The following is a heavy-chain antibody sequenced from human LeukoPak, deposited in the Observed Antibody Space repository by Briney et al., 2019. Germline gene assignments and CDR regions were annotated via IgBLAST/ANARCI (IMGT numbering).Heavy chain of an antibody. CDR3: ARIMVATTREAFDY. J-gene: IGHJ4*02. D-gene: IGHD5-12*01. V-gene: IGHV3-7*02. CDR1: GFTFTTYW. Sequence: GGSLRLSCAASGFTFTTYWMAWVRQAPGKGLEWVANIKQDGSEKYYVDSVKGRFTISRDNAENSLYLQMNSLRAEDTAVYYCARIMVATTREAFDYWGQGTLVTVSS. CDR2: IKQDGSEK.